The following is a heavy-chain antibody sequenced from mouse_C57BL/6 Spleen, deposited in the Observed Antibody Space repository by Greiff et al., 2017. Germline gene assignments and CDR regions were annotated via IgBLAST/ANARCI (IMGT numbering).Heavy chain of an antibody. D-gene: IGHD3-3*01. Sequence: EVKVVESGGGLVKPGGSLKLSCAASGFTFSDYGMHWVRQAPEKGLEWVAYISSGSSTIYYADTVKGRFTISRDNAKNTLFLQMTSLRSEDTAMYYCARERAWYFDVWGTGTTVTVSS. CDR1: GFTFSDYG. V-gene: IGHV5-17*01. J-gene: IGHJ1*03. CDR2: ISSGSSTI. CDR3: ARERAWYFDV.